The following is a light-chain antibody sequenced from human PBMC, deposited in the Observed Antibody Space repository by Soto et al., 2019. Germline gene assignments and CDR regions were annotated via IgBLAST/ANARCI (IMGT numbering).Light chain of an antibody. Sequence: EIVMTQSPATLSVSPGERATLSCRASQSVSSNLAWYQQRRGQAPRLLIYGASTRATGIPARFGGSGSGTEFTLTISSLQSEDFAVYYCQQYNNWPPLTFGGGTKVDIK. CDR1: QSVSSN. J-gene: IGKJ4*01. V-gene: IGKV3-15*01. CDR2: GAS. CDR3: QQYNNWPPLT.